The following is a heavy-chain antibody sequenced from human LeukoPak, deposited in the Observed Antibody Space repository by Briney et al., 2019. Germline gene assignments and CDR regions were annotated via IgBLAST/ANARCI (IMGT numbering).Heavy chain of an antibody. CDR2: IYYSGST. D-gene: IGHD5-18*01. CDR3: AREDTGYYYYYMDV. CDR1: GGSISSSSYY. J-gene: IGHJ6*03. V-gene: IGHV4-39*02. Sequence: SETLSLTCTVSGGSISSSSYYWGWIRQPPGKGLEWIGSIYYSGSTYYNPSLKSRVTISVDTSKNQFSLKLSSVTAPDTAVYYCAREDTGYYYYYMDVWGKGTTVTVSS.